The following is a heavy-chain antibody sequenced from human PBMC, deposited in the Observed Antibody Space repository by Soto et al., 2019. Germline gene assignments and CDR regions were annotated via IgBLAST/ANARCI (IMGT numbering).Heavy chain of an antibody. Sequence: PGGSLRLSCAASGFTFSSYAMSWVRQAPGKGLEWVSAISGSGGSTYYADSVKGRFTISRDNSKNTLYLQMNSLRAEDTAVYYCAKVLSSGYYVGYYYGMDVWGQGTTVTVSS. CDR1: GFTFSSYA. V-gene: IGHV3-23*01. J-gene: IGHJ6*02. CDR2: ISGSGGST. CDR3: AKVLSSGYYVGYYYGMDV. D-gene: IGHD3-22*01.